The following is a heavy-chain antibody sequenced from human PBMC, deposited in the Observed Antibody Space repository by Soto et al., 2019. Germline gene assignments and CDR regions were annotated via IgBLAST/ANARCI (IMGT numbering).Heavy chain of an antibody. CDR1: GFTFSSYG. V-gene: IGHV3-30*18. Sequence: GGSLRLSCAASGFTFSSYGMHWVRQAPGKGLEWVAVISYDGSNKYYADSVKGRFTISRDNSKNTLYLQMNSLRAEDTAVYYCAKARGLAAAGTLVIWEFDYWGQGTLVTVSS. CDR2: ISYDGSNK. CDR3: AKARGLAAAGTLVIWEFDY. D-gene: IGHD6-13*01. J-gene: IGHJ4*02.